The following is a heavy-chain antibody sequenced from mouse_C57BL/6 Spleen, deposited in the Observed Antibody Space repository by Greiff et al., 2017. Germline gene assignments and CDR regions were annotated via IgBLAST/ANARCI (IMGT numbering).Heavy chain of an antibody. CDR2: IYPGDGDP. Sequence: VKLQESGAELVKPGASVKISCKASGYAFSSYWMNWVKQRPGKGLEWIGQIYPGDGDPNYNGKFKGKATLTADKSSSTAYMQLSSLTSEDSAVYFCARATGTDYYAMDYWGQGTSVTVSS. CDR1: GYAFSSYW. J-gene: IGHJ4*01. CDR3: ARATGTDYYAMDY. V-gene: IGHV1-80*01. D-gene: IGHD4-1*02.